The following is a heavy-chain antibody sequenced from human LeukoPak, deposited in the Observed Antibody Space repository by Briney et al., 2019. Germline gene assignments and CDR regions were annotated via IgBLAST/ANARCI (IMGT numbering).Heavy chain of an antibody. CDR3: ARGGGYSYGPFDY. D-gene: IGHD5-18*01. Sequence: PGGSLRLSCAASGFTFSSHWMHWVRQAPGQGLGWVSRINSDGSSTSYADSVKGRFTISRDYAKNTLYLQMNSLRAEDTAVYYCARGGGYSYGPFDYWGQGTLVTVSS. CDR2: INSDGSST. CDR1: GFTFSSHW. V-gene: IGHV3-74*01. J-gene: IGHJ4*02.